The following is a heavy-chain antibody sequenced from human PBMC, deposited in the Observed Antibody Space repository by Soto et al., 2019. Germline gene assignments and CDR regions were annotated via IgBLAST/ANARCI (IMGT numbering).Heavy chain of an antibody. CDR2: ISYDGSNK. CDR3: AKDLWLYGMDV. CDR1: GFTFSSYG. Sequence: GGSLRLSCAASGFTFSSYGMHWVRQAPGKGLEWVAVISYDGSNKYYADSVKGRFTISRDNSKNTLYLQMNSLRAEDTAVYYCAKDLWLYGMDVWGQGTTVTVSS. J-gene: IGHJ6*02. V-gene: IGHV3-30*18. D-gene: IGHD3-10*01.